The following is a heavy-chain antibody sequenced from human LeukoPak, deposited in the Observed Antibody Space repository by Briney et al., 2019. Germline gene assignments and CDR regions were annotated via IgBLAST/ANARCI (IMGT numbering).Heavy chain of an antibody. CDR2: ISGSGGST. J-gene: IGHJ4*02. CDR1: GFTFSSYA. D-gene: IGHD2-21*02. CDR3: ANALFGVVTAINY. Sequence: GGSLRLSCAASGFTFSSYAMSRVRQAPGKGLEWVSAISGSGGSTYYADSVKGRFTISRDNSKNTLYLQMNSLRAEDTAVYYCANALFGVVTAINYWGKGPLVTVSS. V-gene: IGHV3-23*01.